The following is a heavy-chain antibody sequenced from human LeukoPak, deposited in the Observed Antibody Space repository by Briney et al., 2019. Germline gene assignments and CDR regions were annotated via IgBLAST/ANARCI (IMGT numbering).Heavy chain of an antibody. CDR1: GGSISSGGYY. CDR2: IYQSGNT. CDR3: ARRDDNAGYFDY. J-gene: IGHJ4*02. Sequence: SETLSLTCTVSGGSISSGGYYWSWIRQPPGKGLEWIGYIYQSGNTYYSPSLKSRVTISADRSKNQFSLNLNSLTAADTAVYYCARRDDNAGYFDYWGQGTLVTVSS. V-gene: IGHV4-30-2*01. D-gene: IGHD1-1*01.